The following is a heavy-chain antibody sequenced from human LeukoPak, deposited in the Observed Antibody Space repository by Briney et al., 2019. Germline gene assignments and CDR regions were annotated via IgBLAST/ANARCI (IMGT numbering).Heavy chain of an antibody. CDR1: GGSFSGYY. Sequence: PSETLSLTCAVYGGSFSGYYWSWIRQPPGKGLEWIGEINHSGSTNYNPSLKSRVTISVDTSKNQFSLKLSSVTAADTAVYYCARHEGNYGSLYYYGMDVWGQGTTVTVSS. J-gene: IGHJ6*02. V-gene: IGHV4-34*01. CDR3: ARHEGNYGSLYYYGMDV. CDR2: INHSGST. D-gene: IGHD3-10*01.